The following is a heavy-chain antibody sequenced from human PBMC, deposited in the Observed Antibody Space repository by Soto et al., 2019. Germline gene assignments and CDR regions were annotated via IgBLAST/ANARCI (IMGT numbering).Heavy chain of an antibody. V-gene: IGHV4-39*01. CDR2: ILYSGTT. Sequence: HLQLQASGPGLVKPSETLSLTCSVSGGSIDKSNYFWGWIRQPPGKGLEWIGSILYSGTTSYHSSLKIRVTISVDTSRNQFSLTLTSVTAADTAVYYCARLGWGDGDSDYWGQGTLVTVSS. D-gene: IGHD2-21*01. J-gene: IGHJ4*02. CDR3: ARLGWGDGDSDY. CDR1: GGSIDKSNYF.